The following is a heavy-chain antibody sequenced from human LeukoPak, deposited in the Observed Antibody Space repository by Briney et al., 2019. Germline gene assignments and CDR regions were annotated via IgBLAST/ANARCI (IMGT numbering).Heavy chain of an antibody. CDR1: GGSISSYY. CDR2: IYYSGST. CDR3: ARDRRDSSGWGYYYYMDV. D-gene: IGHD6-19*01. J-gene: IGHJ6*03. Sequence: SETLSLTCTVSGGSISSYYWSWIRQPPGKGLEWIGYIYYSGSTNYNPSLKSRVTISVDTSKNQFSLKLSSVTAADTAVYYCARDRRDSSGWGYYYYMDVWGKGTTVTIPS. V-gene: IGHV4-59*01.